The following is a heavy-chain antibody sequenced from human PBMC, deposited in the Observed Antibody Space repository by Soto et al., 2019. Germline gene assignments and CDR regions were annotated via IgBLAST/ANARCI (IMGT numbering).Heavy chain of an antibody. J-gene: IGHJ4*02. CDR2: IYYSGST. D-gene: IGHD6-6*01. CDR3: ARNIEYSSSSPDY. V-gene: IGHV4-39*01. CDR1: GGSISSSSYY. Sequence: QLQLQESGPGLVKPSETLSLTCTVSGGSISSSSYYWGWVRQPPGKGLEWIGSIYYSGSTYYNPSLKSGVTISVDTSKNQFSLKLRSVTAADTAVYFCARNIEYSSSSPDYWGQGTLVTVSS.